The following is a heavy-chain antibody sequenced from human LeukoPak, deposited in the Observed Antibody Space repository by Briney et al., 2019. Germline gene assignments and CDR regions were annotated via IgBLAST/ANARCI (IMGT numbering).Heavy chain of an antibody. CDR1: GFTFSSYA. J-gene: IGHJ4*02. V-gene: IGHV3-23*01. Sequence: GGSLRLSCAASGFTFSSYAMSWVRQAPGKGLEWVSSISGGGGSTYYADSVKGRFTISRDNAKNSLYLQMNSLRAEDTAVYYCARDDSGSYDYWGQGTLVTVSS. D-gene: IGHD3-10*01. CDR3: ARDDSGSYDY. CDR2: ISGGGGST.